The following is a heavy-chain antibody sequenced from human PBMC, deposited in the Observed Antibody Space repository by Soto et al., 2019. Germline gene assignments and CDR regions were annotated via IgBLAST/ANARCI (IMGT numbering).Heavy chain of an antibody. CDR3: ARDRIAGSGSCDN. D-gene: IGHD3-10*01. V-gene: IGHV3-74*01. CDR2: IKTDGSIP. Sequence: EVLLVESGGGLVHPGGSLRLSCVASGFTFNNYWMHWVRQVPGKGLVWVSRIKTDGSIPNYADSVEGRFTISSDNAKNTLYLQMNSLRAEDTAVYYCARDRIAGSGSCDNWGQGTLVTVSS. CDR1: GFTFNNYW. J-gene: IGHJ4*02.